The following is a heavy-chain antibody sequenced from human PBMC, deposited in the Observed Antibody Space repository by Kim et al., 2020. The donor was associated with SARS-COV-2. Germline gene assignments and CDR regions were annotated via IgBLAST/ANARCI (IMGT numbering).Heavy chain of an antibody. D-gene: IGHD3-22*01. CDR1: GGSISSGSYY. Sequence: SETLSLTCTVSGGSISSGSYYWSWIRQPAGKGLEWIGRIYTSGSTNYNPSLKSRVTISVDTSKNQFSLKLSSVTAADTAVYYYARAESRTDNYYDSSGYFNPAYWYFDLWGRATLVTVSS. V-gene: IGHV4-61*02. CDR2: IYTSGST. CDR3: ARAESRTDNYYDSSGYFNPAYWYFDL. J-gene: IGHJ2*01.